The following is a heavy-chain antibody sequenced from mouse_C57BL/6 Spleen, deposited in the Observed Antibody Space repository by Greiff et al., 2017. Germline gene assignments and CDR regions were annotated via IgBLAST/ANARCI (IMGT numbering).Heavy chain of an antibody. J-gene: IGHJ1*03. V-gene: IGHV3-6*01. CDR1: GYSITSGYY. CDR2: ISYDGSN. CDR3: ARGDYGYFDV. Sequence: EVKLEESGPGLVKPSQSLSLTCSVTGYSITSGYYWNWIRQFPGNKLEWMGYISYDGSNNYNPSLKNRISITRDTSKNQFFLKLNSVTTEDTATYYCARGDYGYFDVWGTGTTVTVSS. D-gene: IGHD1-1*02.